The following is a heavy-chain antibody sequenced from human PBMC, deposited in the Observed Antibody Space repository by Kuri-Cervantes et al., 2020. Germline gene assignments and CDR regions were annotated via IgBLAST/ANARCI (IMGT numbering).Heavy chain of an antibody. J-gene: IGHJ4*02. CDR2: INSDGSST. V-gene: IGHV3-74*01. CDR3: ARDERIVGVTGDY. D-gene: IGHD1-26*01. CDR1: GFTFDDYA. Sequence: GESLKISCAASGFTFDDYAMHWVRQAPGKGLEWVSRINSDGSSTSYADSVKGRFTISRDNAKNTLYLQMNSLRAEDTAVYYCARDERIVGVTGDYWGQGTLVTVSS.